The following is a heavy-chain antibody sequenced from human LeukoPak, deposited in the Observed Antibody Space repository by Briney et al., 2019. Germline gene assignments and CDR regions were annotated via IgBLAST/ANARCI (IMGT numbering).Heavy chain of an antibody. CDR2: INCSGGST. CDR3: PKDNDSYDSSGYFHLRYMDV. Sequence: RGTLRLSCAASGSTFSSYAMSWVRRAPGKGLEWVSAINCSGGSTYYPDSVKGRFTISRDNSKNTLYLQMNRLRVEDTAVYYCPKDNDSYDSSGYFHLRYMDVWGKGTTVTVSS. D-gene: IGHD3-22*01. J-gene: IGHJ6*03. CDR1: GSTFSSYA. V-gene: IGHV3-23*01.